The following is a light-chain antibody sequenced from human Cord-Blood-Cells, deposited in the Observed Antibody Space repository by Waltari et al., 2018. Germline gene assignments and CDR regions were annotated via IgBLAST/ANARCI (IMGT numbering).Light chain of an antibody. V-gene: IGLV2-23*01. Sequence: QSALTQPASVSGSPGQSITISCTGTSSDVGSYNLVSWYQQHPGKAPKIMIYEGSKRPSGVSNRFSGSKSGNTDSLTISGLQAEDEADYYCCSYAGSSTWVFGGGTKLTVL. CDR3: CSYAGSSTWV. CDR2: EGS. CDR1: SSDVGSYNL. J-gene: IGLJ3*02.